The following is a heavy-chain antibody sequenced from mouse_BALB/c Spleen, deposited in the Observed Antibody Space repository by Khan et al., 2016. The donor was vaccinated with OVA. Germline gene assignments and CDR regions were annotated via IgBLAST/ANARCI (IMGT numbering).Heavy chain of an antibody. CDR3: TKGRYYEGYFEV. J-gene: IGHJ1*01. CDR2: ISYSGST. D-gene: IGHD1-1*01. V-gene: IGHV3-2*02. CDR1: GYSITSDYA. Sequence: EVPLQESGPGLVKPSQSLSLTCTVTGYSITSDYAWNWIRQFPGNKLEWLGYISYSGSTTYNPYLKSRISITRDKSKNQFFLQLNSVNAEDTAPYYCTKGRYYEGYFEVWGAGTTVTVSS.